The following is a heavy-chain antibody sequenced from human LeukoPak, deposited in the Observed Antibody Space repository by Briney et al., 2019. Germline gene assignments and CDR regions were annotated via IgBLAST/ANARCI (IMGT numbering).Heavy chain of an antibody. Sequence: PGGSLRLSCAASGFTFSSYAMTWVRQAPGKGLEWVSAISGSGGSTYYADSVKGRFTTSRDNSKNTLYLQMNSLRAEDTAVYYCAKADAGTDSSVYYRHYYGMDVWGQGTTVTVSS. CDR2: ISGSGGST. CDR1: GFTFSSYA. D-gene: IGHD3-22*01. CDR3: AKADAGTDSSVYYRHYYGMDV. V-gene: IGHV3-23*01. J-gene: IGHJ6*02.